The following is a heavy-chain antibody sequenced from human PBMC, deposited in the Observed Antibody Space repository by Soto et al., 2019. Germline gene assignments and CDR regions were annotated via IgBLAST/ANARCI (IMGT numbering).Heavy chain of an antibody. Sequence: QVQLVQSGAEVKKPGSSVKVSCKASGGTFSSYTISWVRQAPGQGLEWMGRIIPILGIANYAQKFQGRVTITADKSTNTAYMELSSLRSEDTAVYYCAREEYYYGSGAFFDYWGQGTLVTVSS. CDR2: IIPILGIA. V-gene: IGHV1-69*08. J-gene: IGHJ4*02. D-gene: IGHD3-10*01. CDR3: AREEYYYGSGAFFDY. CDR1: GGTFSSYT.